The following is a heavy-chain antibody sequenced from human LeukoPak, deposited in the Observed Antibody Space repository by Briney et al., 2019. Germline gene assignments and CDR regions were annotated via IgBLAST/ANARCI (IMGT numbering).Heavy chain of an antibody. D-gene: IGHD5-24*01. Sequence: GGSLRLSCVASRFTFSSTDMHWVRQATGKGLEWVSAISAAGDTYYPGSVKGRFTISRENARNSLYLQMSSLRAGDTAVYYCARERVGYNVGLDFDLWGRGTLVTVSS. CDR1: RFTFSSTD. CDR2: ISAAGDT. CDR3: ARERVGYNVGLDFDL. J-gene: IGHJ2*01. V-gene: IGHV3-13*04.